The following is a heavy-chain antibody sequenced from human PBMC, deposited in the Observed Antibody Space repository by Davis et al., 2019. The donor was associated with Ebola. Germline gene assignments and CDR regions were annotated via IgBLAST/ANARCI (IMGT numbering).Heavy chain of an antibody. CDR1: GFTFSSYA. J-gene: IGHJ3*02. Sequence: PGGSLRLSCAASGFTFSSYAMSWVRQAPGKGLEWVSAISGSGGSTYYANFVKGRFTISRDNSKNTLYLQMNSLRAEDTAVYYCAKDQSVRQQLAGDAFDIWGQGTMVTVSS. CDR3: AKDQSVRQQLAGDAFDI. D-gene: IGHD6-13*01. CDR2: ISGSGGST. V-gene: IGHV3-23*01.